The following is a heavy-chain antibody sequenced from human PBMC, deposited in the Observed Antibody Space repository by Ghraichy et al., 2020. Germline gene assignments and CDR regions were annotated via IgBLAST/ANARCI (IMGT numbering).Heavy chain of an antibody. D-gene: IGHD6-6*01. Sequence: SQTLSLTCAVYGGSFSGYYWTWIRQAPGKGLEWIGEIFPSGGTSYNPSLKSRVTMSLDTSMNQFSLKLTSVTAADAAVYYCARGNIAARLCNWGQGSLVTVSS. V-gene: IGHV4-34*01. CDR3: ARGNIAARLCN. CDR1: GGSFSGYY. CDR2: IFPSGGT. J-gene: IGHJ4*02.